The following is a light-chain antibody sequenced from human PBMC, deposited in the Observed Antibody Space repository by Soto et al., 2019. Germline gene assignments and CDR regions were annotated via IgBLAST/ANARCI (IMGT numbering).Light chain of an antibody. CDR2: GAS. CDR1: QSVSSNY. CDR3: QQYGSSPWT. J-gene: IGKJ1*01. V-gene: IGKV3-20*01. Sequence: EVVLTQSPGTLSLSPGQRATLSCRASQSVSSNYLAWFQQKPGQPPRLLIYGASSRAAGIPDRFSGSGSGTDFTLTINRLEPEDFAVYYCQQYGSSPWTFGQGTKVEI.